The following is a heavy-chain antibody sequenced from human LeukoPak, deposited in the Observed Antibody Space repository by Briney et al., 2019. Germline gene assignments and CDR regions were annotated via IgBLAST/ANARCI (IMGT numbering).Heavy chain of an antibody. V-gene: IGHV1-2*06. CDR3: APTHCSDNSAYYDY. J-gene: IGHJ4*02. CDR1: GYTFTDYS. Sequence: ASVKVSCKASGYTFTDYSMHWVRQVPGQGLEWMGRINPNSGATNYAQKFQGRVTMTRDTSVSTAYMELSFLRFDDTAVYYCAPTHCSDNSAYYDYWGQGTLVTVSS. D-gene: IGHD3-22*01. CDR2: INPNSGAT.